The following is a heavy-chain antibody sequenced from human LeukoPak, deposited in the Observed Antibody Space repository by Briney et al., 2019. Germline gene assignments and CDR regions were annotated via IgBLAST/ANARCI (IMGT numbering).Heavy chain of an antibody. J-gene: IGHJ4*02. CDR3: ARVLGYSGYDYYFDY. D-gene: IGHD5-12*01. V-gene: IGHV4-34*01. Sequence: PSETLSLTCAVYGGSFSGYYWSWIRQPPGKGLEWIGEINHSGSTNYNPSLKSRVTISVDTSKIQFSLKLSSVTAADTAVYYCARVLGYSGYDYYFDYWGQGTLVTVSS. CDR1: GGSFSGYY. CDR2: INHSGST.